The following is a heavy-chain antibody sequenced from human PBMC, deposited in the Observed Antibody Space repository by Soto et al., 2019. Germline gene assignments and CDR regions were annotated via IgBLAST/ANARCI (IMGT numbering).Heavy chain of an antibody. CDR1: GGSLSSYC. V-gene: IGHV4-4*07. Sequence: LSLPFTVSGGSLSSYCWSWIRQPAGKGLEWIGRIYTSGSTNYNPSLKSRFTMSVDTSKNQFSLKLSSVTAADTAVYYCARDTNSGWYVLPLWGQGTLVTVSS. CDR3: ARDTNSGWYVLPL. D-gene: IGHD6-19*01. CDR2: IYTSGST. J-gene: IGHJ4*02.